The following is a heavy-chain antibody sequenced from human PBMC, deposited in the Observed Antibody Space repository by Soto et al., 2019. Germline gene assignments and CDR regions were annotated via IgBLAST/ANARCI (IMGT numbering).Heavy chain of an antibody. CDR3: ARDPAYCSGGSCSLPYFDY. CDR1: GYTFTSYG. J-gene: IGHJ4*02. Sequence: ASVKVSWKASGYTFTSYGISWVRQAPGQGLEWMGWISAYNGNTNYAQKLQGRVTITADKSTSTAYMELSSLRSEDTAVYYCARDPAYCSGGSCSLPYFDYWGQGTLVTVSS. D-gene: IGHD2-15*01. V-gene: IGHV1-18*01. CDR2: ISAYNGNT.